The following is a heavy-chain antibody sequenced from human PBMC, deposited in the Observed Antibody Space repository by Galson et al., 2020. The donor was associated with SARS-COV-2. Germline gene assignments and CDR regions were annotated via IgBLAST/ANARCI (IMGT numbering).Heavy chain of an antibody. D-gene: IGHD2-2*01. CDR3: ARGPGIVVVPAATSSYGMDV. V-gene: IGHV4-34*01. J-gene: IGHJ6*02. Sequence: SETLSLTCAVYGGSFSGYYWSWIRQPPGKGLEWIGEINHSGSTNYNPSLKSRVTISVDTSKNQFSLKLSSVTAADTAVYYCARGPGIVVVPAATSSYGMDVWGQGTTVTVSS. CDR2: INHSGST. CDR1: GGSFSGYY.